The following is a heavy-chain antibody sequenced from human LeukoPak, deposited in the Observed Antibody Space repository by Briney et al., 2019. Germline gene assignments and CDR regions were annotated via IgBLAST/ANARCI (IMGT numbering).Heavy chain of an antibody. CDR3: ARQDSSGWYFNDY. D-gene: IGHD6-19*01. Sequence: PSETLSLTCTVSGGSITSISYYWGWIRQPPGKGLEWIGSIYYSGSTYYNPSLKTRVTVSVDTSKNQFSLELSSVTAADTAVYYCARQDSSGWYFNDYWGQGTLVTVSS. CDR2: IYYSGST. CDR1: GGSITSISYY. V-gene: IGHV4-39*01. J-gene: IGHJ4*02.